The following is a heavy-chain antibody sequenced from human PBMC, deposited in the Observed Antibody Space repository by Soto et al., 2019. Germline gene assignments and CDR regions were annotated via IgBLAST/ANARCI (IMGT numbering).Heavy chain of an antibody. Sequence: QVQLQQWGAGLLKPSETLSLTCAVYGGSFSGYYWSWIRQPPGKGLEWIGEINHSGSTNYNPSLKSRVTISVDTSKIQFSLKLSSVTAADTAVYYCARGRNDYVWGSYRYAFDIWGQGTMVTVSS. V-gene: IGHV4-34*01. J-gene: IGHJ3*02. CDR3: ARGRNDYVWGSYRYAFDI. D-gene: IGHD3-16*02. CDR1: GGSFSGYY. CDR2: INHSGST.